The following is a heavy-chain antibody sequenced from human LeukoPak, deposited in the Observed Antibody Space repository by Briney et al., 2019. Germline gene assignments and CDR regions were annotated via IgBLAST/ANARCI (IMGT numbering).Heavy chain of an antibody. V-gene: IGHV3-64D*06. CDR1: GFTVSSNY. CDR2: ISSNGGST. Sequence: QPGGSLRLSCAASGFTVSSNYMSWVRQAPGKGLEYVSAISSNGGSTYYADSVKGRFTISRDNSKNTLYLQMSSLRAEDTAVYYCVKSSQPSIVVVPAAKFDPWGQGTLVTVSS. CDR3: VKSSQPSIVVVPAAKFDP. J-gene: IGHJ5*02. D-gene: IGHD2-2*01.